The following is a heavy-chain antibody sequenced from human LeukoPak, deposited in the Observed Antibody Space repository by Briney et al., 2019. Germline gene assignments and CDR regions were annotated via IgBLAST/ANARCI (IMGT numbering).Heavy chain of an antibody. J-gene: IGHJ4*02. V-gene: IGHV4-34*01. CDR1: GVAFSGYY. D-gene: IGHD6-13*01. Sequence: SETLSLTCAVYGVAFSGYYWSWIRQPPGKGLEWIGEINHSGSTNYNPSLKSRVTISVDTSKNQFSLKLSSVTAADTAVYYCARGRSRYSSSWYSSFDYWGQGTLVTVSS. CDR2: INHSGST. CDR3: ARGRSRYSSSWYSSFDY.